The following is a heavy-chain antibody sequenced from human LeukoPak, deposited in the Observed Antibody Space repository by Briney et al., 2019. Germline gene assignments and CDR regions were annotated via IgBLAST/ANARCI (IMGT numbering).Heavy chain of an antibody. V-gene: IGHV1-69-2*01. CDR2: VDPEDGET. CDR3: ATAYYDSSGSAPRY. J-gene: IGHJ4*02. D-gene: IGHD3-22*01. Sequence: ASVKISCKVSGYTFTDYYMHWVQQAPGKGLEWMGLVDPEDGETIYAEKFQGRVTITADTSTDAAYMELSSLRSEDTAVYYCATAYYDSSGSAPRYWGQGTLVTVSS. CDR1: GYTFTDYY.